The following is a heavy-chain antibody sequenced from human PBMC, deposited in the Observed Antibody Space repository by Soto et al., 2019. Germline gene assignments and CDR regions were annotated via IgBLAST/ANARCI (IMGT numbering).Heavy chain of an antibody. Sequence: SETLSLTCTVSGGSISSYYWSWIRQPAGKGLEWIGRIYTSGSTNYNSSLKSRVTMSVDTSKSQFSLKLSSVTAADTAVYYCARDGGGQLVVPSLSLLYYYYGMDVWGQGTTVTVSS. CDR2: IYTSGST. CDR3: ARDGGGQLVVPSLSLLYYYYGMDV. D-gene: IGHD6-6*01. V-gene: IGHV4-4*07. J-gene: IGHJ6*02. CDR1: GGSISSYY.